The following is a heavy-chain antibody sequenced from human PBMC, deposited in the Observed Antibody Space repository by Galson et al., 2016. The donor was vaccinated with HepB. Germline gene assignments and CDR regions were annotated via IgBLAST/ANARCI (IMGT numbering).Heavy chain of an antibody. CDR2: ISNDGSST. CDR3: ATSRAVRSGYVGAFDS. D-gene: IGHD3-3*01. CDR1: GFTFKAYY. Sequence: SLRLSCAVSGFTFKAYYMTWVRQAPGKGLEWISFISNDGSSTDYADSVKGRFTISRDNAKNSLYLQMNSLRDEDTALYYCATSRAVRSGYVGAFDSWGQGTVVTVSS. V-gene: IGHV3-11*03. J-gene: IGHJ4*02.